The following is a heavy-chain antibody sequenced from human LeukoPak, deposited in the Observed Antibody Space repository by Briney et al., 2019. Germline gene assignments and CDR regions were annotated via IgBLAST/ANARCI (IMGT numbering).Heavy chain of an antibody. Sequence: ASVKVSCKASGYTFTSYDINWVRQATGQGLEWMGWMNPNSGNTGYAQKFQGRVTITRNTSISTAYMELSSLRSEDTAVYYCARGGDVVVPALNWFDPWGQGTLVTVSS. D-gene: IGHD2-2*01. CDR1: GYTFTSYD. CDR3: ARGGDVVVPALNWFDP. V-gene: IGHV1-8*03. CDR2: MNPNSGNT. J-gene: IGHJ5*02.